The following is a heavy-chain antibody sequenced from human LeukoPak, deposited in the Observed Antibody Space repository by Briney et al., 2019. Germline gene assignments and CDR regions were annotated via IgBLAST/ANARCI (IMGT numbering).Heavy chain of an antibody. J-gene: IGHJ6*03. V-gene: IGHV4-34*01. CDR2: INHSGST. CDR1: GGSFSGYY. D-gene: IGHD3-3*01. Sequence: SETLSLTCAVYGGSFSGYYWSWIRQPPGKGLEWIGEINHSGSTNYNPSLKSRVTISVDTSKSQLSLKLSSVTAADTAVYYCARLMRTMEWLLPYYYMDVWGKGTTVTVSS. CDR3: ARLMRTMEWLLPYYYMDV.